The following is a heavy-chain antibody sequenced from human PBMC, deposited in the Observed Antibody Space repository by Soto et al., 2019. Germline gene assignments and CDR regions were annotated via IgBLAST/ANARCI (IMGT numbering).Heavy chain of an antibody. CDR2: IYYSGST. D-gene: IGHD2-2*01. CDR1: GGSISSGDYY. J-gene: IGHJ5*02. Sequence: SETLSLTCTVSGGSISSGDYYWSWIRQPPGKGLEWIGYIYYSGSTYYNPSLKSRVTISVDTSKNQFSLKLSSVTAADTAVYYCARVIPIVVVPAAIGNWFDPWGQGTLVTVSS. V-gene: IGHV4-30-4*01. CDR3: ARVIPIVVVPAAIGNWFDP.